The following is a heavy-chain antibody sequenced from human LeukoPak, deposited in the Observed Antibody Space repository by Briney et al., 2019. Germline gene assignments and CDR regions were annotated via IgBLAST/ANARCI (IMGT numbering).Heavy chain of an antibody. V-gene: IGHV3-20*04. CDR3: AKWITGTSPTWDFDY. D-gene: IGHD1-7*01. CDR1: GFTFDDYG. CDR2: LNWNGGST. Sequence: GGSLRLSCAASGFTFDDYGMSWVRQAPGKGLEWVSGLNWNGGSTGYADSVKGRFTISRDNAKNSLYLQMNSLRAEDTAVYYCAKWITGTSPTWDFDYWGRGTLVTVSS. J-gene: IGHJ4*02.